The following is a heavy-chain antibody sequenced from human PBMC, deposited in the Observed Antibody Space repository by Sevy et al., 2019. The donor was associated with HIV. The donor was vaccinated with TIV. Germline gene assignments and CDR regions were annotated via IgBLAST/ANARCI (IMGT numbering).Heavy chain of an antibody. J-gene: IGHJ6*02. CDR2: VYYSGRT. Sequence: SETLSLTCTVSGGSIRTSGDYWGWTRQRPGKGLEWIRRVYYSGRTHYNSSLRGRVTISVDTSKNQFSLGLSSVTAADTAVYYCARPGDISALRGGYQYTVAIWGQGTTVTVSS. CDR3: ARPGDISALRGGYQYTVAI. D-gene: IGHD6-25*01. V-gene: IGHV4-39*01. CDR1: GGSIRTSGDY.